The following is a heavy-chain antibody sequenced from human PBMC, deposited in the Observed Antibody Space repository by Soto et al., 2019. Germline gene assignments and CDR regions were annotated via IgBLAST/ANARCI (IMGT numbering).Heavy chain of an antibody. Sequence: QVRLQESGPGLVKPSETLSLTCTVSGGSITSITNHYCSWIRQPPGKGLEWIGYISYSGHTSYNHSLKRRVILSVDTTKNQFSRNLANVPAADKDVYYWAKQGVVTLHGLLDVWGQGPTVNVS. J-gene: IGHJ6*02. CDR2: ISYSGHT. V-gene: IGHV4-59*08. CDR1: GGSITSITNHY. CDR3: AKQGVVTLHGLLDV. D-gene: IGHD3-10*01.